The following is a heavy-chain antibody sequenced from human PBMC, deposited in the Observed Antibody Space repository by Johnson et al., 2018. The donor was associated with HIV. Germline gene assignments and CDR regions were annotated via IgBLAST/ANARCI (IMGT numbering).Heavy chain of an antibody. CDR3: ARGGRYYDPGAFDI. J-gene: IGHJ3*02. CDR1: GFTFSYYG. D-gene: IGHD3-22*01. V-gene: IGHV3-33*05. Sequence: MQLVESGGGVVQPGRSLRLSCAASGFTFSYYGIHWVRQAPGKGLEWVAVISYAGSDKYYSDSVKGRFTISRDNSKNTLYLQMNSLRAEDTAVYYCARGGRYYDPGAFDIWGQGAMVTVSS. CDR2: ISYAGSDK.